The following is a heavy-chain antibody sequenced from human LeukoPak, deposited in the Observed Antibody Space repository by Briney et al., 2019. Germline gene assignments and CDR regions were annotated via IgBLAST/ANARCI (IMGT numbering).Heavy chain of an antibody. J-gene: IGHJ5*02. D-gene: IGHD2-8*01. CDR1: GGSFSGYY. CDR2: INHSGST. CDR3: ARGRRGVLSLDP. Sequence: SETLSLTCAVYGGSFSGYYWSGIRQPPGKGLEWIGEINHSGSTNYNPSLKSRVTISVDTSKNQFSLKLSSVTAADTAVYYCARGRRGVLSLDPWGQGTLVTVSS. V-gene: IGHV4-34*01.